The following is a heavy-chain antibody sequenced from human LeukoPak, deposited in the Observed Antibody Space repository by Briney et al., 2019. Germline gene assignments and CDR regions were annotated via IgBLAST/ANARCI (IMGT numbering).Heavy chain of an antibody. Sequence: SETLSLTCTVSGYSISSGYYWGWIRQPPGKGLEWIGYIYYSGSTNYNPSLKSRVTISVDTSKNQFSLKLSSVTAADTAVYYCARERVDTAMDDAFDIWGQGTMVTVSS. J-gene: IGHJ3*02. CDR2: IYYSGST. V-gene: IGHV4-61*01. CDR3: ARERVDTAMDDAFDI. D-gene: IGHD5-18*01. CDR1: GYSISSGYY.